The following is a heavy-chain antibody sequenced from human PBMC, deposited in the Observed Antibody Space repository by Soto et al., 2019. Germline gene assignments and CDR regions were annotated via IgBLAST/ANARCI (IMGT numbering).Heavy chain of an antibody. J-gene: IGHJ5*02. Sequence: PGGSLRLSSVASGFTFTTDWISWVRQAPGKGLEWVANIRQDRGAQYHVDSVKGRFTISRDNAKNSVYLQMDSLRVEDTAVYYCVRGGHGSGSYLGSSWGQGILVTVSS. CDR2: IRQDRGAQ. CDR1: GFTFTTDW. V-gene: IGHV3-7*03. CDR3: VRGGHGSGSYLGSS. D-gene: IGHD3-10*01.